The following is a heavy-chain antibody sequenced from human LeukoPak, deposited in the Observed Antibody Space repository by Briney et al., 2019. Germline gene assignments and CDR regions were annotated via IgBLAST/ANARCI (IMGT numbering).Heavy chain of an antibody. CDR3: AGVAARDYYMDV. CDR1: GYTFTSYG. V-gene: IGHV1-18*01. D-gene: IGHD6-6*01. Sequence: ASVKVSCKASGYTFTSYGISWVRQAPGQGLEWMGWISAYNGNTNYAQKLQGRVTMTTDTSTSTAYMELRSLRSDDTAVYYCAGVAARDYYMDVWGKGTTVTVSS. CDR2: ISAYNGNT. J-gene: IGHJ6*03.